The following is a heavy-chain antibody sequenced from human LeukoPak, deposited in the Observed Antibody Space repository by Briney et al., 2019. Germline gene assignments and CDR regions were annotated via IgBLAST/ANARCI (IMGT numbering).Heavy chain of an antibody. D-gene: IGHD6-19*01. J-gene: IGHJ5*02. V-gene: IGHV3-20*01. Sequence: GGSLRLSCEASGFTFDDYGMSWVRQAPGKGLEWVSGINWNGGSTGYADSVKGRFTISRDNAKNSLYLKMNSLRAEDTALYHCARDHAVAGDNWSDPWGQGTLVTVSS. CDR2: INWNGGST. CDR1: GFTFDDYG. CDR3: ARDHAVAGDNWSDP.